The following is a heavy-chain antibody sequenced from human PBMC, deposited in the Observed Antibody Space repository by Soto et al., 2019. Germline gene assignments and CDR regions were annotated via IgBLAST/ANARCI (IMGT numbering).Heavy chain of an antibody. V-gene: IGHV4-59*06. CDR3: ARDGDYGSGSFAYCFYMDV. Sequence: SETMSLTCNVSGGSISSYYWSWIRQPPGKGLEWIGYISYSGSTYYNPSLKSRVTISVDTSKNQFSLKLSSVTAADTAVYYCARDGDYGSGSFAYCFYMDVWGKGTTVTVSS. D-gene: IGHD3-10*01. J-gene: IGHJ6*03. CDR1: GGSISSYY. CDR2: ISYSGST.